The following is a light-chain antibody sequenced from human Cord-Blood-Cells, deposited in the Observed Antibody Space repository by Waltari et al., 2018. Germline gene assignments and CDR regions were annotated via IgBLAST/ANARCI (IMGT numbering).Light chain of an antibody. J-gene: IGKJ3*01. CDR1: QSVSSSY. Sequence: EIVLTQSPGTLSLSPGERATLSCRASQSVSSSYLAWYQQKPGQAPRLLIYGASSRATGIPDRFSISGSGTDFTLTISRLEPEDFAVYYCQQYVSSPFTFCPGTKVDI. CDR2: GAS. V-gene: IGKV3-20*01. CDR3: QQYVSSPFT.